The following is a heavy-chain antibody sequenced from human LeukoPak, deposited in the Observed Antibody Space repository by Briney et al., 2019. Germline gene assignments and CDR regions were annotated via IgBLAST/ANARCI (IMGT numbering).Heavy chain of an antibody. CDR1: GFTFSSYS. Sequence: GGSLRLSCAASGFTFSSYSMNWVRQAPGEGLEWVSYISSSSSTIYYADSVKSRFTISRDNAKNSLYLQMNSLRAEDTAVYYCARTPLPYYDFWSGSPKYNWFDPWGQGTLVTVSS. V-gene: IGHV3-48*01. CDR2: ISSSSSTI. J-gene: IGHJ5*02. CDR3: ARTPLPYYDFWSGSPKYNWFDP. D-gene: IGHD3-3*01.